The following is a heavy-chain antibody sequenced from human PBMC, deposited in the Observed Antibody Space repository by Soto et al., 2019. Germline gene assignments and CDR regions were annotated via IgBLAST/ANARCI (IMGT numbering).Heavy chain of an antibody. J-gene: IGHJ4*02. CDR1: GGSFSGYY. CDR3: ARGSGYSSSWYGLDY. CDR2: INHSGST. D-gene: IGHD6-13*01. Sequence: SETLSLTCAVYGGSFSGYYWSWIRQPPGKGLEWIGEINHSGSTNYNPSLKSRVTISVDTSKNQFSLKLSSVTAADTAVYYCARGSGYSSSWYGLDYWGQGTLVTVSS. V-gene: IGHV4-34*01.